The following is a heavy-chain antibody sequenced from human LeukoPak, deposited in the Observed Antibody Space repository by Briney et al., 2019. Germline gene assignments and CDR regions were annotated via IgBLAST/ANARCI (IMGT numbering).Heavy chain of an antibody. J-gene: IGHJ3*02. CDR2: ISAYNGNT. CDR3: ARVVAAMRRAFDI. CDR1: GGTFSSYA. Sequence: ASVKVSCKASGGTFSSYAISWVRQAPGQGLEWMGWISAYNGNTNYAQKLQGRVTMTTDTSTSTAYMELRSLRSDDTAVYYCARVVAAMRRAFDIWGQGTMVTVSS. V-gene: IGHV1-18*01. D-gene: IGHD6-13*01.